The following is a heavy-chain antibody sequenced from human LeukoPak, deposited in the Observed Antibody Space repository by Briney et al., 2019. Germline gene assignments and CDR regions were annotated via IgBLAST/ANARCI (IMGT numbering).Heavy chain of an antibody. CDR1: GGSISSSNW. D-gene: IGHD3-22*01. V-gene: IGHV4-4*02. Sequence: SETLSLTCAVSGGSISSSNWWSWVRQPPGKGPEWIGSIYHSGSTYYNPSLKSRVTISVDTSKNQFSLKLSSVTAADTAVYYCAMYSSGYPDYWGQGTLVTVSS. CDR2: IYHSGST. J-gene: IGHJ4*02. CDR3: AMYSSGYPDY.